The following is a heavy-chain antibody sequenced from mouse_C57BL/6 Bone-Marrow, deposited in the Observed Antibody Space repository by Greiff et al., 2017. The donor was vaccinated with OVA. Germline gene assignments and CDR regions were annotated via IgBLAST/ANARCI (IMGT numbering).Heavy chain of an antibody. J-gene: IGHJ2*01. V-gene: IGHV5-16*01. D-gene: IGHD4-1*01. CDR3: ARAGEKLGRGYFDY. CDR1: GFTFSDYY. Sequence: DVLLVESEAGLVQPGSSMKLSCTASGFTFSDYYMAWVRQVPEKGLEWVANINYDGSSTYYLDTLKSRFIISRDNAKNILYLQMGSLKSEDTATYYCARAGEKLGRGYFDYWGQGTTLTVSS. CDR2: INYDGSST.